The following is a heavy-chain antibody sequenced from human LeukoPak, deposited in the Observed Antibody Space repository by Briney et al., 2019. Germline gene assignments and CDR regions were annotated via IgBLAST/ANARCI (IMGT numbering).Heavy chain of an antibody. V-gene: IGHV3-33*01. Sequence: GGSLRLSCAASGFTFSSYGMHWVRQAPGKGLEWVAVIWYDGSNKYYADSVKGRFTISRDNSKNTLYLQMNSLRAEDTAVYYCARDKIPPYNWNPRGTYFGYWGQGTLVTVSS. CDR1: GFTFSSYG. D-gene: IGHD1-20*01. CDR3: ARDKIPPYNWNPRGTYFGY. CDR2: IWYDGSNK. J-gene: IGHJ4*02.